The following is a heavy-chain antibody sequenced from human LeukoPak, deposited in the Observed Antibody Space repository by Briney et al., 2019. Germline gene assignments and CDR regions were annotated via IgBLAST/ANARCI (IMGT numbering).Heavy chain of an antibody. CDR2: IIPILGIA. D-gene: IGHD6-19*01. V-gene: IGHV1-69*04. CDR3: ARPIAVAGTDYYGMDI. CDR1: GGTFSSYA. J-gene: IGHJ6*02. Sequence: SVKVSCKASGGTFSSYAISWVRQAPGQGLEWMGRIIPILGIANHAQKFQGRVTITADKSTSTAYMELSSLRSEDTAVYYCARPIAVAGTDYYGMDIWGQGTTVTVSS.